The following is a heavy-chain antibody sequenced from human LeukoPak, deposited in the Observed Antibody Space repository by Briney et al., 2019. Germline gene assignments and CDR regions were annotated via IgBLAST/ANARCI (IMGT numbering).Heavy chain of an antibody. Sequence: PGGSLRLSCAASGFTFSSYSMNWVRQAPGKGLEWVSSISSSSSYIYYADSVKGRFTISRDNAKNSLYLQMNSLRAEDTAVYYCAKAITFGATSKRYYFDYWGQGTLVTVSS. J-gene: IGHJ4*02. CDR2: ISSSSSYI. V-gene: IGHV3-21*04. CDR3: AKAITFGATSKRYYFDY. D-gene: IGHD3-16*01. CDR1: GFTFSSYS.